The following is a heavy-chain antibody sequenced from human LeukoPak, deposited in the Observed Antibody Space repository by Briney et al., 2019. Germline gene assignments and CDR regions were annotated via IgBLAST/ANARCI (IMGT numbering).Heavy chain of an antibody. Sequence: PGGSLRLSCAASGFSVSSDYMSWVRQAPGKGLEWVSVIYSGGSTYYADSVRGRFTISRDNSKNTLYLQMNSLRAEDTAVYYCARYYYGSGGKCYFDYWGQGTLVTVSS. CDR1: GFSVSSDY. D-gene: IGHD3-10*01. J-gene: IGHJ4*02. V-gene: IGHV3-53*01. CDR3: ARYYYGSGGKCYFDY. CDR2: IYSGGST.